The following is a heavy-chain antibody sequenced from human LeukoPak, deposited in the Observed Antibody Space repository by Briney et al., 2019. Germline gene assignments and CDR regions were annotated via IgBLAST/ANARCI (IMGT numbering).Heavy chain of an antibody. CDR3: ARLRYFDRSYGMDV. CDR1: GYTFTSYD. Sequence: ASVKVSCKASGYTFTSYDINWVRQATGQGLEWMGWMNPNSGNTGYAQKFQGRVTMTRNTSISTAYMELGSLRSEDTAVYYCARLRYFDRSYGMDVWGQGTTVTVSS. CDR2: MNPNSGNT. D-gene: IGHD3-9*01. J-gene: IGHJ6*02. V-gene: IGHV1-8*01.